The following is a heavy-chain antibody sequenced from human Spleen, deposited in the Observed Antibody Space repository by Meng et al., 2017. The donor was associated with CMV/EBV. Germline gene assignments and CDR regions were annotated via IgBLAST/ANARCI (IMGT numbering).Heavy chain of an antibody. D-gene: IGHD6-19*01. CDR3: ASFPPPGKQWLVADY. CDR1: GGSFRGYY. Sequence: QCGRGRLKPSETLSLTCAVYGGSFRGYYWSWIRQPPGKGLEWIGEINHSGSTNYTPSLKSRVTISVDKSKNQFSLKLSSVTAADTAVYYCASFPPPGKQWLVADYWGQGTLVTVSS. CDR2: INHSGST. V-gene: IGHV4-34*01. J-gene: IGHJ4*02.